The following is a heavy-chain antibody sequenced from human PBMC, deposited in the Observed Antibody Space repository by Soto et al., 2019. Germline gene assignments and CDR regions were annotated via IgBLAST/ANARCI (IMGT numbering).Heavy chain of an antibody. CDR2: ISAYNGNT. CDR3: ERVSQPEYSYGSAETFDY. CDR1: GYTFTSYG. J-gene: IGHJ4*02. V-gene: IGHV1-18*01. D-gene: IGHD5-18*01. Sequence: QVQLVQSGAEVKKPGASVQVACKASGYTFTSYGISWVRLSPGQGLEWMGWISAYNGNTNYSQKLQGRVTMTTDTSTSTGYMELSKMRSDDTAVYYSERVSQPEYSYGSAETFDYWGQGTLVTVS.